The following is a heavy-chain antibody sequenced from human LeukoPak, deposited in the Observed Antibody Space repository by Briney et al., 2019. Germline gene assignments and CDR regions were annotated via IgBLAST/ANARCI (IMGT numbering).Heavy chain of an antibody. CDR1: GYTFTSYA. CDR2: INTNTGNP. CDR3: ATFPRGAAAGLDI. D-gene: IGHD6-13*01. J-gene: IGHJ3*02. Sequence: ASVKVSCKASGYTFTSYAMNWVRQAPGPGLEWKGWINTNTGNPTYAQGFTGRFVFSLDTSVSTAYLQISSLKAEDTAVYYCATFPRGAAAGLDIWGQGTMVTVSS. V-gene: IGHV7-4-1*02.